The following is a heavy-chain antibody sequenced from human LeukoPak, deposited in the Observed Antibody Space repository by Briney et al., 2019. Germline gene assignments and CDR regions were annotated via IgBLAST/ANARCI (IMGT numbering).Heavy chain of an antibody. CDR1: GSTFSSYA. CDR2: ISGSGGST. V-gene: IGHV3-23*01. J-gene: IGHJ6*03. D-gene: IGHD6-6*01. CDR3: ARDRSIAARMDV. Sequence: PGGSLRLSCAASGSTFSSYAMSWVRQAPGKGLEWVSAISGSGGSTYYADSVKGRFTISRDNSKNTLYLQMNSLRAEDTAVYYCARDRSIAARMDVWGKGTTVTVSS.